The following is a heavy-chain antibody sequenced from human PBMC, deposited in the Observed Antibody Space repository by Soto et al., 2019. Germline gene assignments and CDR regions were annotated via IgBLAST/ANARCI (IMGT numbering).Heavy chain of an antibody. CDR3: ATDADTAMVYYFDY. D-gene: IGHD5-18*01. V-gene: IGHV1-24*01. J-gene: IGHJ4*02. CDR1: GDTLTELS. CDR2: FDPEDGET. Sequence: ASVKVSCKVSGDTLTELSMHWGRQAPGKGLEWMGGFDPEDGETIYAQKFQGRVTMTEDTSTDTAYMELSSLRSEDTAVYYCATDADTAMVYYFDYWGQGTLVTVSS.